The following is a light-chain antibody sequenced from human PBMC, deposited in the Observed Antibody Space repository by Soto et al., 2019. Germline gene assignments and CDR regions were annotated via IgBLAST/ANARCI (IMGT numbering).Light chain of an antibody. CDR1: QSISPY. V-gene: IGKV1-39*01. J-gene: IGKJ2*04. Sequence: DIQMTQSPSSLSASVGDRVTITCRASQSISPYLNWYQHKPGKAPKLLIFASSTLHSGVPSRFSGSGSGTDFTLTISALQPEDFATYYWQQTYTTPCSFGQGTKLETK. CDR2: ASS. CDR3: QQTYTTPCS.